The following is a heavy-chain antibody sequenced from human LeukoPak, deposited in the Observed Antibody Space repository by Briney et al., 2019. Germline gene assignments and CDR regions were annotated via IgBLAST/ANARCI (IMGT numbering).Heavy chain of an antibody. CDR2: IYNGGTT. J-gene: IGHJ4*02. CDR3: ARAFTIAVAGTAGDFDY. D-gene: IGHD6-19*01. V-gene: IGHV3-66*01. Sequence: PGGSLRLSCAASGFTVSSNYRSWFRQAPGKGLNWSSVIYNGGTTYYADSVKGRFTISRENSKNTLYLQMNSLRAEDTAVYYCARAFTIAVAGTAGDFDYWGQGTLVTVSS. CDR1: GFTVSSNY.